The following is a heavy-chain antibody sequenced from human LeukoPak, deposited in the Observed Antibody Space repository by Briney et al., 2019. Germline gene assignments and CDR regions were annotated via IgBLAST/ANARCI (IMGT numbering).Heavy chain of an antibody. J-gene: IGHJ4*02. CDR1: GGSISRYY. V-gene: IGHV4-59*01. D-gene: IGHD3-10*01. CDR3: ARESQGTYYFDY. Sequence: PSETLSLTCTVSGGSISRYYWSWIRQPPGKGLEWIGYIYYSGSTNYNPSLKGRVTISVDTSKNQFSLRLSSVTAADTALYYCARESQGTYYFDYWGQGTLVTVSS. CDR2: IYYSGST.